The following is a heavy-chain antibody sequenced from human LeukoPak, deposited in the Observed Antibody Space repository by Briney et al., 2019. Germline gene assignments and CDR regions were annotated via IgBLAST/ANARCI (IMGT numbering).Heavy chain of an antibody. D-gene: IGHD2-21*02. CDR2: ISSSSSYI. J-gene: IGHJ6*03. CDR3: ANNQWDGCGGDCTHPNYYYYYMDV. Sequence: PGGSLRLSCAASGFTFSSYSMNWVRQAPGKRLEWVSSISSSSSYIYYADSVKGRFTISRDNSKNTLYLQMNSLRAEDTAVYYCANNQWDGCGGDCTHPNYYYYYMDVWGKGTTVTVSS. V-gene: IGHV3-21*01. CDR1: GFTFSSYS.